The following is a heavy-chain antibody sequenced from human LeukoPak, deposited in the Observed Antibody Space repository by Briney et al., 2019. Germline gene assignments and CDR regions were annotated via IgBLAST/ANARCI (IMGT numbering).Heavy chain of an antibody. J-gene: IGHJ4*02. CDR1: GFTFSSYS. CDR2: ISSSSSYI. V-gene: IGHV3-21*01. CDR3: ARDVPITMIVVVAPTFDY. Sequence: PGGSLRLSCAASGFTFSSYSMNWVRQAPGKGLEWDSSISSSSSYIYYADSVKGRFTISRDNAKNSLYLQMNSLRAEDTAVYYCARDVPITMIVVVAPTFDYWGQGTLVTVSS. D-gene: IGHD3-22*01.